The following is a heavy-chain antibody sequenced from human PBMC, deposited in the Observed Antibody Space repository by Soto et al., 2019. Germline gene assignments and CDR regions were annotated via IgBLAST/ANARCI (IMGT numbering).Heavy chain of an antibody. V-gene: IGHV4-61*01. CDR2: VYHTGRT. J-gene: IGHJ4*02. CDR1: GGSFKSGSYS. CDR3: ARDLAYFDS. Sequence: QVQLQESGPGLVKPSETLSLTCTVSGGSFKSGSYSWSWIRQPPGKVLEWIGYVYHTGRTSYNPSLKSRVSRSMDTSKNQFSLNLDSVTAADTAVYFCARDLAYFDSWGQVTLVTVSS.